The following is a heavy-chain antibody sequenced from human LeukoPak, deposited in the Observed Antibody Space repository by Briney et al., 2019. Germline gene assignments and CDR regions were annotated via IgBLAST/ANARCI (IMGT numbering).Heavy chain of an antibody. CDR3: ARNFYYESSGYYHY. V-gene: IGHV1-2*02. D-gene: IGHD3-22*01. J-gene: IGHJ4*02. Sequence: ASVTVSCTASGYTFTSYYMHWVRHAPGQGLEWMGWINPNSGGTNYAQKFQGRGTMTRDTSISTAYMELSSLRADDTAVYYCARNFYYESSGYYHYWGQGTLVTVSS. CDR1: GYTFTSYY. CDR2: INPNSGGT.